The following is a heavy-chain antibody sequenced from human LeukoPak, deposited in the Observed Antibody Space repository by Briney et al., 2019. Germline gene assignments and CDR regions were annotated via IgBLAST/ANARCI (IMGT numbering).Heavy chain of an antibody. J-gene: IGHJ4*02. CDR3: AKAVTIIVVVTFDY. CDR2: IRGSGGST. V-gene: IGHV3-23*01. D-gene: IGHD3-22*01. Sequence: PGGSLRLSCAASGFTFSSYAMSWVRQAPGKGLEWVSAIRGSGGSTYYADSVKGRFTISRDNSKNTLYLQMNSLRAEDTAVYYCAKAVTIIVVVTFDYWGQGTLVTVSS. CDR1: GFTFSSYA.